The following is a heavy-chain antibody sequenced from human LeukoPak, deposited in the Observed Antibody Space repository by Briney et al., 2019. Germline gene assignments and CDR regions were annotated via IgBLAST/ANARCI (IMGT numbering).Heavy chain of an antibody. CDR3: ARGKSKRLDV. D-gene: IGHD5/OR15-5a*01. Sequence: SQTLSLTCALSGDSLSSNSGTWDWIRQSPSRGLEWLGRTYYRSKWYNDYAVSVQSRITINPDTSKNHFSLQLSSVTREDTAVYFCARGKSKRLDVWGQGTTVTVSS. CDR1: GDSLSSNSGT. V-gene: IGHV6-1*01. CDR2: TYYRSKWYN. J-gene: IGHJ6*02.